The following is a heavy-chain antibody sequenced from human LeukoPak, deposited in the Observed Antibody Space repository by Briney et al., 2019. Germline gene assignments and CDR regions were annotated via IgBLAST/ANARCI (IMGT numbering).Heavy chain of an antibody. V-gene: IGHV3-66*01. Sequence: GGSLRLSCAASGFIVSSNYMSWVRQAPGKGLEWVSVIYSGGSTYYADSVKGRFTVSRDNSKNTLYLQMNSLRAEDTAVYYCARDLGYSCAGHFDYWGQGTLVTVSS. CDR1: GFIVSSNY. J-gene: IGHJ4*02. CDR3: ARDLGYSCAGHFDY. CDR2: IYSGGST. D-gene: IGHD5-18*01.